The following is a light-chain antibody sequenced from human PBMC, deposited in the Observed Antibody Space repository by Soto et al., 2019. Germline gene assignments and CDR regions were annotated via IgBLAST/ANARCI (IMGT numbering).Light chain of an antibody. V-gene: IGKV3-20*01. CDR1: QSVSSSY. CDR3: QQYGSSPPET. Sequence: EILLTQSPGTLSLSPGERATLSCRASQSVSSSYLAWYQQKPGQAPRLLIYGASSRATGIPDRFSGSGSGTDFTLTISRLEPEDFAVYYCQQYGSSPPETFGGGTKVDIK. CDR2: GAS. J-gene: IGKJ4*01.